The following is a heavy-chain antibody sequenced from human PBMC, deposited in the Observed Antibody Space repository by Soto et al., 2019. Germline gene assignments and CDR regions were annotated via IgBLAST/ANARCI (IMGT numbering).Heavy chain of an antibody. Sequence: SETLSLTCTVSGGSISSYYWSWIRQPPGKGLEWIGYIYYSGSTNYNPSLKSRVTISVDTSKDQFSLKLNSVTAADTAVYYCARSGGSLDYWGKGTLVTVSS. CDR2: IYYSGST. CDR3: ARSGGSLDY. J-gene: IGHJ4*02. V-gene: IGHV4-59*01. D-gene: IGHD2-15*01. CDR1: GGSISSYY.